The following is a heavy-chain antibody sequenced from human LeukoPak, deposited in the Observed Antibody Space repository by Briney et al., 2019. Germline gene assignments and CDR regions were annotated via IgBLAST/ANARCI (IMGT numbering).Heavy chain of an antibody. CDR1: GYTFTSYD. CDR2: IIPIFGTA. CDR3: ARDSDDSSGYYMFDY. V-gene: IGHV1-69*13. D-gene: IGHD3-22*01. J-gene: IGHJ4*02. Sequence: SVKVSCKASGYTFTSYDISWVRQAPGQGLEWMGGIIPIFGTANYAQKFQGRVTITADESTSTAYMELSSLRSEDTAVYYCARDSDDSSGYYMFDYWGQGTLVTVSS.